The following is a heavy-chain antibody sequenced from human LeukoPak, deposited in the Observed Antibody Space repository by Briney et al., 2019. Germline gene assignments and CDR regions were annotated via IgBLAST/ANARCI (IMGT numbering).Heavy chain of an antibody. Sequence: GGSLRLSCAASGFTVSSNYMSWVRQAPGKGLEWVSVIYSGGSTYYADSVKGRFTISRDNSKNTLYLQMNSLRAEDTAVYYCAVYSGSYYYYYGMDVWGQGTTVTVSS. J-gene: IGHJ6*02. CDR3: AVYSGSYYYYYGMDV. D-gene: IGHD1-26*01. CDR2: IYSGGST. CDR1: GFTVSSNY. V-gene: IGHV3-66*02.